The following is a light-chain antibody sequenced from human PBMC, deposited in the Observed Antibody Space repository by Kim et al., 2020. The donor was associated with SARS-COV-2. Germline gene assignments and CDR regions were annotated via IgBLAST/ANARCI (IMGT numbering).Light chain of an antibody. V-gene: IGKV1-33*01. Sequence: DIQMTQSPSSLSASVGDRVAITCQASQDINKYINWYQQRPGKAPKLLMYAHSTLETGVPSRFSGSGSGTNFTFIIRSLQPEDIATYYCQQFGYLPLTFGGGTKVDIK. CDR3: QQFGYLPLT. CDR1: QDINKY. J-gene: IGKJ4*01. CDR2: AHS.